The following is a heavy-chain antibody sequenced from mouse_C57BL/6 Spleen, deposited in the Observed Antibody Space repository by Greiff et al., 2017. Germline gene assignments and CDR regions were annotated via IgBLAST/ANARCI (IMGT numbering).Heavy chain of an antibody. J-gene: IGHJ1*03. CDR1: GYTFTSYW. CDR3: ASSGYGNSDWYFDV. D-gene: IGHD2-1*01. V-gene: IGHV1-69*01. CDR2: IDPSDSYT. Sequence: QVQLQQPGAELVMPGASVKLSCKASGYTFTSYWMHWVKQRPGQGLEWIGEIDPSDSYTNYNQKFKGKSTLTVDKASSTAYMQLSSLTSEDSAVXYCASSGYGNSDWYFDVWGTGTTVTVSS.